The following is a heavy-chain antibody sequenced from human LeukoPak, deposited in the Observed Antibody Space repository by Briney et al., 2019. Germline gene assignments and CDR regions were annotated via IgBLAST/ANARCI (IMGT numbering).Heavy chain of an antibody. Sequence: GGSLKLSCAASGFTFSSYWVSWVRQAPGKGLEWVANIKQDGSEKYYVDSVKGRFTISRDNAKNSLYLQMNSLRAEDTAVYYCAPQGDYYDSSGYSMHWFDPWGQGTLVTVSS. CDR2: IKQDGSEK. V-gene: IGHV3-7*01. CDR3: APQGDYYDSSGYSMHWFDP. D-gene: IGHD3-22*01. J-gene: IGHJ5*02. CDR1: GFTFSSYW.